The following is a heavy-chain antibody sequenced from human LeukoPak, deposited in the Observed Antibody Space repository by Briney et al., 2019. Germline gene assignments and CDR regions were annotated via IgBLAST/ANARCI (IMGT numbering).Heavy chain of an antibody. CDR2: ISYDGSNK. J-gene: IGHJ4*02. Sequence: PGRSLRLSCAASGFTFSSYGMHWVRQAPGKGLEWVAVISYDGSNKYYADSVKGRFTISRDNSKNTLYLQMNSLRAEDTAVYYCAKDRRGYSFLDYWGQGTLVTVSS. V-gene: IGHV3-30*18. CDR3: AKDRRGYSFLDY. D-gene: IGHD5-18*01. CDR1: GFTFSSYG.